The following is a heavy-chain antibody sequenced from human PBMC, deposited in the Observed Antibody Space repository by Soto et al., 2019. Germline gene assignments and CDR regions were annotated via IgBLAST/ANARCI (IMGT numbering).Heavy chain of an antibody. Sequence: QVQLQESGPGLVKPSQPLSLTCTVSGGSISGGVYYWSWIRQPPGKGLEWIGYIFDSGSTYYNPSLKSRVTTSVDTSKNQFSLRLSSVTAADTAVYYCAREIIPLTTDWYFDLWGRGTLVTVSS. D-gene: IGHD4-17*01. CDR1: GGSISGGVYY. J-gene: IGHJ2*01. V-gene: IGHV4-30-4*01. CDR3: AREIIPLTTDWYFDL. CDR2: IFDSGST.